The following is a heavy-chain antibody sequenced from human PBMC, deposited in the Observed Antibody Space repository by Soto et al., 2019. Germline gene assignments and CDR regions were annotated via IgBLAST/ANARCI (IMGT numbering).Heavy chain of an antibody. CDR2: MNPKSGNT. D-gene: IGHD3-9*01. J-gene: IGHJ5*02. CDR3: ARVRYYDTLTGHNWFDP. V-gene: IGHV1-8*01. CDR1: GYTFTSYD. Sequence: QVQLVQSGAEVKKPGASVKVSCKASGYTFTSYDITWVRQATGQGLEWMGWMNPKSGNTAYAQKFQGRLTMTRNTSISTAYMELSSLRSEDTAAYYCARVRYYDTLTGHNWFDPWGQGTLVTVSS.